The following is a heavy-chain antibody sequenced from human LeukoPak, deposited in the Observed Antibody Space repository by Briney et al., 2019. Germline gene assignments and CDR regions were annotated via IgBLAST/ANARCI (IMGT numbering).Heavy chain of an antibody. V-gene: IGHV1-2*02. Sequence: ASVKVSCKASGYTFTGYYMHWVRQAPGQGLEWMGWINPNSGGTNYAQKFQGRVTMTRDTSISTAYMELSRLRSDDTAVYYCARLWELGAIAAVTFDYWGQGTLVTVSS. CDR3: ARLWELGAIAAVTFDY. D-gene: IGHD6-25*01. CDR2: INPNSGGT. CDR1: GYTFTGYY. J-gene: IGHJ4*02.